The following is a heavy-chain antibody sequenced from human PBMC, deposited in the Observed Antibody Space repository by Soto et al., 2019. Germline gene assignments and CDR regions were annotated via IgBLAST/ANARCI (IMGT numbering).Heavy chain of an antibody. CDR2: IIPIFGTA. D-gene: IGHD6-19*01. J-gene: IGHJ3*02. CDR1: GCTFSSYA. Sequence: ASVKVSCKASGCTFSSYAISWVRQAPGQGLEWMGGIIPIFGTANYAQKFQGRVTITADESTSTAYMELSSLRSEDTAVYHCARAVTAVAYAFDIWGQGAMVTVSS. CDR3: ARAVTAVAYAFDI. V-gene: IGHV1-69*13.